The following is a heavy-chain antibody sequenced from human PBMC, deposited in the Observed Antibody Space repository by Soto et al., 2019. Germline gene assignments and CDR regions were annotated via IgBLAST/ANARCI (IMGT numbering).Heavy chain of an antibody. Sequence: QVQLVQSGAEVKNPGASVKVSCKASGYTFTRYGIGWARQAPRKRLEWMGWTNTCNGNTNYAQNVQGRVTLTTGTSPSTAYMELRSLRSNDTAIYYCAMVDVYVTPSPQDVWGQGTTVIFS. V-gene: IGHV1-18*01. CDR2: TNTCNGNT. J-gene: IGHJ6*02. CDR3: AMVDVYVTPSPQDV. CDR1: GYTFTRYG. D-gene: IGHD3-16*01.